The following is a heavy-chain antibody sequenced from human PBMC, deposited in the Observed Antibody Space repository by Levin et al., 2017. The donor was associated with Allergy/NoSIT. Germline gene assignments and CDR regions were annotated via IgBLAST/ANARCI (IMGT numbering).Heavy chain of an antibody. Sequence: GESLKISCAASGFTFSSYAMSWVRQAPGKGLEWVSAISGSGGSTYYADSVKGRFTISRDNSKNTLYLQMNSLRAEDTAVYYCAKAPVAGADYWGQGTLVTVSS. V-gene: IGHV3-23*01. CDR1: GFTFSSYA. J-gene: IGHJ4*02. D-gene: IGHD6-19*01. CDR2: ISGSGGST. CDR3: AKAPVAGADY.